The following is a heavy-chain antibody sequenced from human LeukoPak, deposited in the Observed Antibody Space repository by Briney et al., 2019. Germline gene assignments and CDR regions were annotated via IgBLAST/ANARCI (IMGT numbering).Heavy chain of an antibody. Sequence: PGGSLRLSCAASGFTVSSNYMSWVRQAPGKGLEWVSVIYSGGSTYYADSVKGRFTISRDNSKNTLYLQMNSLRAEDTAVYYCARVNINNWHSRDYWGQGTLVTVSS. D-gene: IGHD1-1*01. J-gene: IGHJ4*02. V-gene: IGHV3-53*01. CDR2: IYSGGST. CDR3: ARVNINNWHSRDY. CDR1: GFTVSSNY.